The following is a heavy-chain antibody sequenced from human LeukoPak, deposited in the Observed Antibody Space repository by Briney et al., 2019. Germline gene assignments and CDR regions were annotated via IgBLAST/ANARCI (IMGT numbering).Heavy chain of an antibody. V-gene: IGHV1-69*13. CDR3: ATDSGSYGGAFDI. CDR1: GGTFISYA. CDR2: IIPIFGTA. Sequence: SVKVSCKASGGTFISYAISWVRQAPGQGLEWMGGIIPIFGTANYAQEFQGRVTITADESTSTAYMELSSLRSEDTAVYYCATDSGSYGGAFDIWGQGTMVTVSS. J-gene: IGHJ3*02. D-gene: IGHD1-26*01.